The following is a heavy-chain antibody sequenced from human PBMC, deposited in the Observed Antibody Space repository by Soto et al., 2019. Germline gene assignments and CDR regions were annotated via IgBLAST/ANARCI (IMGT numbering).Heavy chain of an antibody. CDR2: IGGYKGNT. Sequence: QVQLVQSGAEVREPGASVKVSCKASGYTFTNYGVSWVRQAPGQGLEWMGWIGGYKGNTNDAQKLPGRVTLTTDTSTSTAYMELRSLRYDDTAVYYCAPHTLDTGMPSGYWGQGTLVTVSS. V-gene: IGHV1-18*01. D-gene: IGHD5-18*01. J-gene: IGHJ4*02. CDR3: APHTLDTGMPSGY. CDR1: GYTFTNYG.